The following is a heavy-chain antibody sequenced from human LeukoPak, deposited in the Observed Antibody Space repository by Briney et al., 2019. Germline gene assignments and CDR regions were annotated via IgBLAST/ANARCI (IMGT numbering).Heavy chain of an antibody. CDR3: AKDLGGRTGNWFDP. CDR2: ISGSGGST. D-gene: IGHD1-26*01. V-gene: IGHV3-23*01. CDR1: GFTFSSYA. J-gene: IGHJ5*02. Sequence: PGGSLRLSCAASGFTFSSYAMSWVRQAPGKGLEWVSAISGSGGSTYYADSVKGRFTISRDNSKNTLYLQMNSLRAEDTAVYYCAKDLGGRTGNWFDPWGQGTLVPSPQ.